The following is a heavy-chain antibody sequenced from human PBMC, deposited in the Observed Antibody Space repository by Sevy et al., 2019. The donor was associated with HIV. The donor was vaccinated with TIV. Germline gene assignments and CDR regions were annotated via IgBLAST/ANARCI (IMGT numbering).Heavy chain of an antibody. Sequence: GGSLRLSCAASGFSFSHYWMHWVRQAPGKGLEWVANIKQDESEKYYVASVKGRFTSSRDNAKNTVYLQMNSLIPEDTAIYYCARGNGGSFDYWGQGTLVTVSS. CDR3: ARGNGGSFDY. CDR1: GFSFSHYW. J-gene: IGHJ4*02. CDR2: IKQDESEK. V-gene: IGHV3-7*04. D-gene: IGHD2-15*01.